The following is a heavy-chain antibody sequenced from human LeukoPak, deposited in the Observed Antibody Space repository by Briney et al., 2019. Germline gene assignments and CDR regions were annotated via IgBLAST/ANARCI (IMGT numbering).Heavy chain of an antibody. J-gene: IGHJ4*02. V-gene: IGHV1-18*01. CDR2: ISAYNGNT. D-gene: IGHD3-22*01. CDR3: PRTTRTDYYDSSGHYFDY. CDR1: GYTFTSYV. Sequence: GASVKVSCKASGYTFTSYVISWVRQAPGQGLEWMGWISAYNGNTNYAQKLQGRVTMNTDTSTSTAYMALRSLRSDDTAVYYCPRTTRTDYYDSSGHYFDYWGQGTLVTVSS.